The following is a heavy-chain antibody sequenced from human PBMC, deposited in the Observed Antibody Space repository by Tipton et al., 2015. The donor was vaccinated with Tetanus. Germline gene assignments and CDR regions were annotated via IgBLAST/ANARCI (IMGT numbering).Heavy chain of an antibody. Sequence: MQLVQSGGGLVQPGGSLRLSCAASGFTFSSYWMSWVRQAPGKGLEWVANIKQDGSEKYYVDSVKGRFTISRDNAKNSLYLQMNSLRAEDTAVYYCARAILPNLTGPLYSYGFFDYWGQGTLVTVSS. CDR3: ARAILPNLTGPLYSYGFFDY. J-gene: IGHJ4*02. CDR2: IKQDGSEK. CDR1: GFTFSSYW. D-gene: IGHD5-18*01. V-gene: IGHV3-7*01.